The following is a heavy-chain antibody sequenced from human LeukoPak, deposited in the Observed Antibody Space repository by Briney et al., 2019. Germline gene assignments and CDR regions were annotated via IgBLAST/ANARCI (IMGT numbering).Heavy chain of an antibody. CDR3: AGIEAGYHYYIGV. J-gene: IGHJ6*03. V-gene: IGHV3-23*01. CDR2: INGEMNFK. D-gene: IGHD1-14*01. Sequence: GGSLRLSCAASGFTFSNYAMIWVRQAPGKGLECVSTINGEMNFKYYADSVKGRFTISRDNSENTLYLHMSNMRPEDTATYYCAGIEAGYHYYIGVWGEGTAVTVSS. CDR1: GFTFSNYA.